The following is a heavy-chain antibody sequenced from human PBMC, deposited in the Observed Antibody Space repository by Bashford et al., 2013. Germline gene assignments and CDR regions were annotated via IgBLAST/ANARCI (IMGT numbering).Heavy chain of an antibody. D-gene: IGHD2-15*01. Sequence: GSLRLSCAASGFTFSDYYMSWIRQAPGKGLEWVSYISSSGSTIYYADSVKGRFTISRDNAKNSLYLQMNSLRAEDTAVYYCARVRGRCSGGSCHRYGMDVWGQGTTVTVSS. CDR3: ARVRGRCSGGSCHRYGMDV. V-gene: IGHV3-11*01. CDR1: GFTFSDYY. J-gene: IGHJ6*02. CDR2: ISSSGSTI.